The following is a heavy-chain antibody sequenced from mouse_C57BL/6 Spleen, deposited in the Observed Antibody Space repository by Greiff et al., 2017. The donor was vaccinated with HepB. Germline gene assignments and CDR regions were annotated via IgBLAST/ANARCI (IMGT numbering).Heavy chain of an antibody. D-gene: IGHD2-3*01. Sequence: VQLKESGAELVRPGASVKLSCTASGFNIKDDYMHWVKQRPEQGLEWIGWIDPENGDTEYASKFQGKATITADTSSNTAYLQLSSLTSEDTAVYYGTTRGYYVWGQGTSVTVSS. CDR1: GFNIKDDY. J-gene: IGHJ4*01. V-gene: IGHV14-4*01. CDR2: IDPENGDT. CDR3: TTRGYYV.